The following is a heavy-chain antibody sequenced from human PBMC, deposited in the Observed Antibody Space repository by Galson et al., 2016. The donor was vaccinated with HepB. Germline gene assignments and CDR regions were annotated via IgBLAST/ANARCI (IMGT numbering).Heavy chain of an antibody. D-gene: IGHD6-25*01. J-gene: IGHJ6*02. Sequence: SLRLSCAASGFDFRSHGMHWVRQAPGRGLEWVSLIWYSGKSKHYSDSVRGRFTITRDNSMKTLYQEMNGRGVEDTGRYYCAGKSARSSGWDNLYSHGMDVWGRGTTVIVSS. CDR1: GFDFRSHG. CDR3: AGKSARSSGWDNLYSHGMDV. CDR2: IWYSGKSK. V-gene: IGHV3-33*03.